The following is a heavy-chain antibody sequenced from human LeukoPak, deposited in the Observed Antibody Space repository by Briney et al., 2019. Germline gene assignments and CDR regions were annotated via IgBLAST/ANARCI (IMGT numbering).Heavy chain of an antibody. D-gene: IGHD3-3*01. CDR2: ISGSGGST. J-gene: IGHJ4*02. CDR1: GFTFSSYG. CDR3: AKLMNDFWSGSDY. Sequence: GRSLRLSCAASGFTFSSYGMHWVRQAPGKGLEWVSAISGSGGSTYYADSVKGRFTISRDNSKNTLYLQMNSLRAEDTAVYYCAKLMNDFWSGSDYWGQGTLVTVSS. V-gene: IGHV3-23*01.